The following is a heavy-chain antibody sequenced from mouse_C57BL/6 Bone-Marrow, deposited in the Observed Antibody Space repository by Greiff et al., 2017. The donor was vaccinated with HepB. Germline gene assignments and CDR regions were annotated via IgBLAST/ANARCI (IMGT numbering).Heavy chain of an antibody. CDR3: AGEGDYGSSYSDY. V-gene: IGHV1-54*01. D-gene: IGHD1-1*01. Sequence: QVQLQQSGAELVRPGTSVKVSCKASGYAFTNYLIEWVKQRPGQGLEWIGVINPGSGGTNYNEKFKGKATLTVDNSSSTDYMQLSSLTSEDSAVYFCAGEGDYGSSYSDYWGQGTTLTVSS. CDR2: INPGSGGT. CDR1: GYAFTNYL. J-gene: IGHJ2*01.